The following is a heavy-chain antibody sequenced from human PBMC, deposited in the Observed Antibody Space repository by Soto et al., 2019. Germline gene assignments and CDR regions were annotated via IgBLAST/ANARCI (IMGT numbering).Heavy chain of an antibody. CDR3: ARVSMVRGTYYYAMDV. Sequence: QVQLQESGPGLVKPSQTLSITCTVSGGSVSSGDLYWSWIRQPPGKGLEWIGYIYYSGSTYYNPSLKSRLTISIDTSKNQFSLKLSSVTAADTAVYYCARVSMVRGTYYYAMDVWGQGTTVTVSS. D-gene: IGHD3-10*01. CDR1: GGSVSSGDLY. J-gene: IGHJ6*02. V-gene: IGHV4-30-4*01. CDR2: IYYSGST.